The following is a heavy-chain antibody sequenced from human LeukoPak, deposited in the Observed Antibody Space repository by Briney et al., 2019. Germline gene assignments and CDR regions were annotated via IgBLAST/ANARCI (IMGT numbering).Heavy chain of an antibody. CDR3: ARPAAGYANYFDY. CDR1: DDSISSNRYF. Sequence: SETLSLTCTISDDSISSNRYFWAWIRQPPGGGLEWIASINYNWRTYYNPSLKSRVTISVDTSKNQFSLKLSSVTAADTAVYYCARPAAGYANYFDYWGQGTLVTVSS. V-gene: IGHV4-39*01. D-gene: IGHD6-13*01. CDR2: INYNWRT. J-gene: IGHJ4*02.